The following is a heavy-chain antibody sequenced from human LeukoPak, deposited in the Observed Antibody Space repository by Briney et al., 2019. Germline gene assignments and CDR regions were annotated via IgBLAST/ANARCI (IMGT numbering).Heavy chain of an antibody. CDR3: ARGSDYDYVWGSYRPWDFDY. D-gene: IGHD3-16*02. J-gene: IGHJ4*02. CDR1: GFTFSSYW. V-gene: IGHV3-7*01. CDR2: IKQDGSEK. Sequence: GGSLRLSCAASGFTFSSYWMSWVRQAPGKGLEWVANIKQDGSEKYYADSVKGRFTISRDNAKNSLYLQMNSLRAEDTAVYYCARGSDYDYVWGSYRPWDFDYWGQGTLVTVSS.